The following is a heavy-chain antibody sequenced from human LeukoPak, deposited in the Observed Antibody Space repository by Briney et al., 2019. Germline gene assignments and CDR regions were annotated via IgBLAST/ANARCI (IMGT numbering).Heavy chain of an antibody. CDR3: ARDIGVVVPAAIRVWFDP. Sequence: ASVNVSCKASGGTFSSYAISWVRQAPGQGLEWMGGIIPIFGTATYAQKFQGRVTITADESTSTAYMELSSLRSEDTAVYYCARDIGVVVPAAIRVWFDPWGQGTLVTVSS. CDR2: IIPIFGTA. D-gene: IGHD2-2*01. V-gene: IGHV1-69*13. CDR1: GGTFSSYA. J-gene: IGHJ5*02.